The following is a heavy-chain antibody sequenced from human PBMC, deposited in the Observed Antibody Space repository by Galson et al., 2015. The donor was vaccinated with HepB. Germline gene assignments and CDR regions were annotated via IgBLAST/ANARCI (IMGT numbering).Heavy chain of an antibody. CDR1: GYTFTSYY. CDR3: ARGGSGSRARWFPDAFDI. D-gene: IGHD1-26*01. J-gene: IGHJ3*02. CDR2: INPSGDST. V-gene: IGHV1-46*01. Sequence: SVKVSCKASGYTFTSYYMHWVRQAPGQGLEWMGIINPSGDSTSYAQKFQGRVTMTRDTSTSTAYMELSSLRSEDTAVYYCARGGSGSRARWFPDAFDIWGQGTMITVSS.